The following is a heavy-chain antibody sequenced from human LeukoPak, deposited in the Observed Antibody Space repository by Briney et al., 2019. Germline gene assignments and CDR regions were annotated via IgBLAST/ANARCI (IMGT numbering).Heavy chain of an antibody. CDR2: IIPILGIA. CDR3: AVGTMIVVVTDYMVDI. D-gene: IGHD3-22*01. J-gene: IGHJ3*02. Sequence: ASLKDSSMDSVGTFSSYAISCVRQAPGQRVGWRARIIPILGIANDAQKVQGRVTITAEKSTSTAYMKLSSLRSENTAVYYCAVGTMIVVVTDYMVDIWGQGTMVTVSS. V-gene: IGHV1-69*04. CDR1: VGTFSSYA.